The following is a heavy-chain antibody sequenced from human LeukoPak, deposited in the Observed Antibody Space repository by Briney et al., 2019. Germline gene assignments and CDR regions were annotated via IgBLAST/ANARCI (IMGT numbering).Heavy chain of an antibody. Sequence: ASVKVSCKASGYTFTGYYMHWVRQAPGQGLEWMGWINPNSGGTNYAQKFQGRVTMTRDTSISTAYMELSRLRSDDTAVYYCARIAVAGARGPWFDPWGQGTLVTVSS. CDR2: INPNSGGT. CDR1: GYTFTGYY. CDR3: ARIAVAGARGPWFDP. J-gene: IGHJ5*02. D-gene: IGHD6-19*01. V-gene: IGHV1-2*02.